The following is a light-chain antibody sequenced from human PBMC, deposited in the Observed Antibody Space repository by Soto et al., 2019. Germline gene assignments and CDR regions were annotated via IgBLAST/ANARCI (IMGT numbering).Light chain of an antibody. CDR3: AAWDDSLNGYV. CDR2: RNN. CDR1: SSNVGTNT. J-gene: IGLJ1*01. V-gene: IGLV1-44*01. Sequence: QSVLAQPPSASGTPGQRVTISCSGSSSNVGTNTVNWYQQLPGTSPKLLIYRNNQRPSGVPDRFSGSKSGTSASLAISGLQPEDEADYYCAAWDDSLNGYVFGTGTKLTVL.